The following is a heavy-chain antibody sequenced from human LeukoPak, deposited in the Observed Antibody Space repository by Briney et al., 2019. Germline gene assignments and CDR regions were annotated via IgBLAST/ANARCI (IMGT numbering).Heavy chain of an antibody. CDR3: ARGGQQLVRGLDY. CDR2: ISYDGSNK. Sequence: PGGSLRLSCAASGFTFSSYGMHWVRQAPGKGLEWVAVISYDGSNKYYADSVKGRFTISRDNAKNTLYLQMNSLRAEDTAVYYCARGGQQLVRGLDYWGQGTLVTVSS. V-gene: IGHV3-30*03. D-gene: IGHD6-13*01. J-gene: IGHJ4*02. CDR1: GFTFSSYG.